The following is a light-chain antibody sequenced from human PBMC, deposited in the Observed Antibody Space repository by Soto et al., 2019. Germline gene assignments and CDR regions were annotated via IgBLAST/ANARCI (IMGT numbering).Light chain of an antibody. V-gene: IGKV1-9*01. Sequence: DIPLTQSPSFLSASVGDRVTITCRASQGISSYLAWYQQKPGKGPKLLIYAASTLQSGVPLRFSGSGSGTEFTLTVSSLQPEDFATYYCQQLNSYPITFGQGTRLEIK. CDR1: QGISSY. CDR3: QQLNSYPIT. CDR2: AAS. J-gene: IGKJ5*01.